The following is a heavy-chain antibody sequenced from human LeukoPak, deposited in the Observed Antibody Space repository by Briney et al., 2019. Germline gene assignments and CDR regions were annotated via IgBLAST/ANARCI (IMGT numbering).Heavy chain of an antibody. CDR1: GGSISSSNW. V-gene: IGHV4-4*02. CDR2: IYHSGST. J-gene: IGHJ3*02. Sequence: SGTLSLTCAVSGGSISSSNWWSWVRQPPGKGLEWIGEIYHSGSTNYNPSLKSRVTISVDKSKNQFSLKLSSVTAADTAVYYCARSYYDSSGYLAFDIWGQGTMVTVSS. CDR3: ARSYYDSSGYLAFDI. D-gene: IGHD3-22*01.